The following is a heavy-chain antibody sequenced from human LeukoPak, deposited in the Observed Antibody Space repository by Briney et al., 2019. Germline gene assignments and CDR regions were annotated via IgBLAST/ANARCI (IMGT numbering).Heavy chain of an antibody. CDR2: IGASGGST. J-gene: IGHJ4*02. D-gene: IGHD3-9*01. V-gene: IGHV3-23*01. CDR3: AKAEGYDILTCLDY. CDR1: GFTFSSYA. Sequence: GGPLRLSCATSGFTFSSYAMSWVRQAPGKGLEWVSGIGASGGSTYYADSVKGRFTISRDNSKNTLYLQMNSLRTEDTAVYYCAKAEGYDILTCLDYWGQGTLVTVSS.